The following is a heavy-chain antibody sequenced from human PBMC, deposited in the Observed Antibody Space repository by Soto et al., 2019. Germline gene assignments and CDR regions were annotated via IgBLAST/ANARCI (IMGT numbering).Heavy chain of an antibody. J-gene: IGHJ5*01. V-gene: IGHV4-39*01. Sequence: PSETLSVTCTVSGGSISSSSYYWGWIRQPPGKGLEWIGSIYYSGSTYYNPSLKSRVTISVDTSKNQFSLKLSSVTAADTAVYYCARDIVVVVAATFWFDYWGQGTLVAVSS. D-gene: IGHD2-15*01. CDR3: ARDIVVVVAATFWFDY. CDR2: IYYSGST. CDR1: GGSISSSSYY.